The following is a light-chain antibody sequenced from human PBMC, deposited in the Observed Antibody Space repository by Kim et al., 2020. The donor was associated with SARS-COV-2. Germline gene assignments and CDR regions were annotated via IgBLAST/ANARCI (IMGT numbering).Light chain of an antibody. J-gene: IGLJ3*02. CDR3: SSQTNTGTWV. CDR2: EVT. Sequence: QSALTQPPSVSGSPGQTVTISCTGTSSDVGSYNRVSWYHQPPGTAPKLIIYEVTNRPSGVPHRFSGSKSGNTASLPISGLQAEDESDYYCSSQTNTGTWVFGGGTQLTVL. V-gene: IGLV2-18*02. CDR1: SSDVGSYNR.